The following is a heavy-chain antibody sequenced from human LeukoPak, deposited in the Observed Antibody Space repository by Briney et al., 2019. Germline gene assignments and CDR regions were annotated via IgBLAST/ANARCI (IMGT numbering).Heavy chain of an antibody. CDR1: GFTFSSYE. D-gene: IGHD6-13*01. J-gene: IGHJ4*02. V-gene: IGHV3-48*03. CDR3: AREGGSSWYYFDY. CDR2: ISSSGSTI. Sequence: PGGSLRLSCAASGFTFSSYEMNWVRQAPGKGLEWVSYISSSGSTIYYADSVKGRFTISRDNAKNSLYLQMNSLRAEDTAVYYCAREGGSSWYYFDYWGQGTLVTVPS.